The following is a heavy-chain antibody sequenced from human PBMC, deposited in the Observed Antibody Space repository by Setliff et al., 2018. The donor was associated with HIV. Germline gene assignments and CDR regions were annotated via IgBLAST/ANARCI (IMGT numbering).Heavy chain of an antibody. V-gene: IGHV3-43*01. CDR3: AKDGGIFGVLRGSYGMDV. J-gene: IGHJ6*02. CDR2: ISWDGGST. Sequence: GGSLRLSCAASGFTFSDCSMNWVRQAPGKGLEWVSLISWDGGSTYYADSVKGRFTISRDNSKNSLYLQMNSLRTEDTALYYCAKDGGIFGVLRGSYGMDVWGQGTTVTVS. D-gene: IGHD3-3*01. CDR1: GFTFSDCS.